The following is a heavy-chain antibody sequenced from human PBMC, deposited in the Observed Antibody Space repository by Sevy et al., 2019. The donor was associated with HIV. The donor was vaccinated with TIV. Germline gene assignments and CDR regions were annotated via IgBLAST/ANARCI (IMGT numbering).Heavy chain of an antibody. CDR1: GFTFTSYT. CDR2: ISYSAEYI. Sequence: GGSLRLSCATSGFTFTSYTMNWVRQAPGKGLGWVSSISYSAEYIYYADSVKGRFTISRDNAKNSLFLQMNSLRVEDTAVYYCARDEGGYDPLDYWGQGTLVTVSS. J-gene: IGHJ4*02. CDR3: ARDEGGYDPLDY. V-gene: IGHV3-21*01. D-gene: IGHD3-16*01.